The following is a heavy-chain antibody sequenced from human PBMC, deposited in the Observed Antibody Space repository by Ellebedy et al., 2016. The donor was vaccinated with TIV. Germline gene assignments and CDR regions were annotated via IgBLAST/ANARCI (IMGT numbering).Heavy chain of an antibody. V-gene: IGHV3-74*01. Sequence: PGGSLRLSCAASGFTFSSYWMHRVRQAPGKGLVWVSRINSDGSNTSYADSVKGRFTISRDNAKNTLYLQMNSLRAEDTAVYYCARGSLVWFGDHRGAFDIWGQGTMVTVSS. D-gene: IGHD3-10*01. CDR2: INSDGSNT. CDR3: ARGSLVWFGDHRGAFDI. CDR1: GFTFSSYW. J-gene: IGHJ3*02.